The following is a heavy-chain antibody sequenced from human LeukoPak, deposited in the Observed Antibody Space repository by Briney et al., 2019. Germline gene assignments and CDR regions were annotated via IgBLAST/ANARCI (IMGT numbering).Heavy chain of an antibody. D-gene: IGHD3-3*01. V-gene: IGHV3-7*01. Sequence: GGSLRLSCAASGFTFSSYMMTWVRQAPGKGLEWVANIKPDGGEKFYVDSVGGRFTISRGNAKNSLYLQMNSLRAEDTAVYYCASGPLWSGILEYWGQGTLVIVSS. CDR3: ASGPLWSGILEY. CDR2: IKPDGGEK. J-gene: IGHJ4*02. CDR1: GFTFSSYM.